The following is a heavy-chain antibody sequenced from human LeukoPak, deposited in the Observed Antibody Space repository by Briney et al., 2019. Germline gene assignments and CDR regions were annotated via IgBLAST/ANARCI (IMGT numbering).Heavy chain of an antibody. CDR2: ISGSGGST. CDR1: GFTFSSYA. J-gene: IGHJ4*02. Sequence: PGGSLRLSCAASGFTFSSYAMSWVRQAPGKGLEWVSAISGSGGSTYYADSVKGRFTISRDNSKNTLYLQMNSLRAEDTAVYYCAKGDGIFVVVTAPFDYWGQGTLVTVSS. V-gene: IGHV3-23*01. CDR3: AKGDGIFVVVTAPFDY. D-gene: IGHD2-21*02.